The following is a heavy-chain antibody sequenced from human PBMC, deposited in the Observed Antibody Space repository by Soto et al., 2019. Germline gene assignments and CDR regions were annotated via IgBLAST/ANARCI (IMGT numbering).Heavy chain of an antibody. V-gene: IGHV1-69*02. Sequence: QVQLVQSEAEVKKPGSSVKVSCKASGGTFSSYTISWVRQAPGQGLEWMGRIIPILGIANYAQKFQGRVTITADKSTSTAYMELSSLRSEDTAVYYCARLGHDYGDYGLDYWGQGTLVTVSS. CDR1: GGTFSSYT. D-gene: IGHD4-17*01. J-gene: IGHJ4*02. CDR3: ARLGHDYGDYGLDY. CDR2: IIPILGIA.